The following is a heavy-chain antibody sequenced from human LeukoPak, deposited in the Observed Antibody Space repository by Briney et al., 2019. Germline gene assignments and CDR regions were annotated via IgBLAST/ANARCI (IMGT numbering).Heavy chain of an antibody. D-gene: IGHD6-13*01. CDR1: GFTFSSHV. CDR2: ISDSGGST. J-gene: IGHJ4*02. Sequence: GGSLRLSCAASGFTFSSHVMHCVRQAPGKGLVWVSVISDSGGSTNYADSVKGRFTISRDNSKNTLYLQMNSLRVEDTAVYYCARGSTNSWYIPFDYWAREPWSQSPQ. V-gene: IGHV3-23*01. CDR3: ARGSTNSWYIPFDY.